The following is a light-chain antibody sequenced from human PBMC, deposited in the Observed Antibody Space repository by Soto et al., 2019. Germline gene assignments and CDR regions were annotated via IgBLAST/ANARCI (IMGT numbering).Light chain of an antibody. Sequence: EILLTQSPGTLSLSPGERATLSCRTSQSVGSTYLAWYQQKPGQAPRLLLYEASRRATGIPDRFSGSGSETDFTLTISRLEPEDVAVYYCQQFGNSPRYTFGQGTKLEI. CDR2: EAS. V-gene: IGKV3-20*01. CDR3: QQFGNSPRYT. CDR1: QSVGSTY. J-gene: IGKJ2*01.